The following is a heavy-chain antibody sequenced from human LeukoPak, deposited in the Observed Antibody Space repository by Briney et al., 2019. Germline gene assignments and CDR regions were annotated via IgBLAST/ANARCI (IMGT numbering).Heavy chain of an antibody. CDR2: INPNSGGT. CDR1: GYTFNGYY. V-gene: IGHV1-2*02. Sequence: ASVKVSCKSSGYTFNGYYMHWVRQAPGQGLEWMGWINPNSGGTNYAQKFQGRVTMTRDTSISTAYMELSRLRSDDTAVYYCAGLAVAGVDAFDIWGQGTMVTVSS. J-gene: IGHJ3*02. D-gene: IGHD6-19*01. CDR3: AGLAVAGVDAFDI.